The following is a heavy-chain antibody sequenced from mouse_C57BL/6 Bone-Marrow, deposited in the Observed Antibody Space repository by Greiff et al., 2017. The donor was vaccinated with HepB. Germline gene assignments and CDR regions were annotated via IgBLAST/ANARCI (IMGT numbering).Heavy chain of an antibody. J-gene: IGHJ3*01. Sequence: QVQLKESGPGLVAPSQSLSITCTVSGFSLTSYAISWVRQPPGKGLEWLGVIWTGGGLNYNSALKSRLSIIKENSKSQVFLKMNSLQTDDTARYYCARALDYGSSPFACWGQGAQDTVAA. CDR3: ARALDYGSSPFAC. CDR1: GFSLTSYA. V-gene: IGHV2-9-1*01. D-gene: IGHD1-1*01. CDR2: IWTGGGL.